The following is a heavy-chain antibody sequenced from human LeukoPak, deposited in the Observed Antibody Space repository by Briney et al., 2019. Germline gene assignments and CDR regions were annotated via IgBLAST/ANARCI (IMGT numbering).Heavy chain of an antibody. V-gene: IGHV4-34*01. D-gene: IGHD6-13*01. CDR3: ARGPTREAAGSY. Sequence: PSETLSLTCAVYGGSFSGYYWSWIRQPPGKGLEWIGEINHSGSTNYNPSLKSRVAIPVDTSKSQFSLKLSSVTAADTAVYYCARGPTREAAGSYWGQGTLVTVSS. J-gene: IGHJ4*02. CDR2: INHSGST. CDR1: GGSFSGYY.